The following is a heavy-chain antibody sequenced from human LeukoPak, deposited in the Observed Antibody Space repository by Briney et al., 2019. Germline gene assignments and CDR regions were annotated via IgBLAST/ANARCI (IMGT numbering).Heavy chain of an antibody. V-gene: IGHV3-9*01. D-gene: IGHD1-14*01. CDR3: AKDTGPSATGSDFDY. J-gene: IGHJ4*02. CDR2: ISWNSGSI. CDR1: GFTFDDYA. Sequence: GRSLRLSCAASGFTFDDYAMHWVRQAPGKGLEWVSGISWNSGSIGYADSVKGRFTISRDNAKNSLYLQMNSLRAEDTALYYCAKDTGPSATGSDFDYWGQGTLVTVSS.